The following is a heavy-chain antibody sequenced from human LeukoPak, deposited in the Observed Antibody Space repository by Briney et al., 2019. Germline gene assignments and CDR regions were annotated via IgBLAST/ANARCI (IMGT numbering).Heavy chain of an antibody. J-gene: IGHJ4*02. Sequence: SETLSLTCAVYGGSFSGYYWSWIRQPPGKGLEWIGEINHSGSTNHNPSLKSRVTISVDTSKNQFSLELSPVTAADTAVYYCASQGIAARDHCFDDWGQGTLVPSPQ. CDR1: GGSFSGYY. D-gene: IGHD6-6*01. V-gene: IGHV4-34*01. CDR3: ASQGIAARDHCFDD. CDR2: INHSGST.